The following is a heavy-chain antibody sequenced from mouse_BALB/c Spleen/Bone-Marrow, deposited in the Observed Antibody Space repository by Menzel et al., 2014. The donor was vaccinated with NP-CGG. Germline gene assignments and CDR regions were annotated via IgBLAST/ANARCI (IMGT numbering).Heavy chain of an antibody. CDR2: INPSNGGT. CDR3: TIGGLDY. Sequence: QVQLQQPGAELVKPGASVKLSCKASGYTFTSYYMYWVKLRPGQGFEWIGEINPSNGGTNYNEKFKRKATLTVDKSASTAYMQLSSLTSEDSAVYYCTIGGLDYWGQGTTLTVSS. J-gene: IGHJ2*01. V-gene: IGHV1S16*01. CDR1: GYTFTSYY.